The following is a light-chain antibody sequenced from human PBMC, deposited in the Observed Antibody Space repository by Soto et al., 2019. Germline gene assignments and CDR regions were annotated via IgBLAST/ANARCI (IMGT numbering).Light chain of an antibody. CDR2: GAS. CDR3: QQYGSSPLGT. CDR1: QSVSSSY. V-gene: IGKV3-20*01. Sequence: EIVLTQSPGTLSLSPGERATLSCRASQSVSSSYLAWYQQKPGQAPRLLIYGASSRDTGIPDRFSGSGSGTDFTLTISRLEPEDFEVYYCQQYGSSPLGTFGQGTRLEIK. J-gene: IGKJ5*01.